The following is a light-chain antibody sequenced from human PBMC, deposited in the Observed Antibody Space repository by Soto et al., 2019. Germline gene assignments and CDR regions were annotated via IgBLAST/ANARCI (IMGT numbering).Light chain of an antibody. CDR3: QQYNSYWK. CDR2: DAS. J-gene: IGKJ1*01. CDR1: QSISSW. V-gene: IGKV1-5*01. Sequence: DIHMTQSPSTLSASVGDRVTINCRASQSISSWLAWYQQKPGKAPKLLIYDASSLESGVPSRFSGSGSGTEFTLTISSLQPDDFATYYCQQYNSYWKCGQGTKGDIK.